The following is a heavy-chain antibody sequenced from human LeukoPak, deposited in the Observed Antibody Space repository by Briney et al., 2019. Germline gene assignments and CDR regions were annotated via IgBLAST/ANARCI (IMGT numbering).Heavy chain of an antibody. D-gene: IGHD2-21*01. V-gene: IGHV4-4*07. CDR2: IYTSGST. Sequence: SETLSLTCTVSGGSISSYYWSWIRQPAGKGLEWIGRIYTSGSTNYNPSLKSRVTMSVDTSKNQFSLKLSSVTAADTAVYYCARDTVPLEYCGGDYSNNWFDPWGQGTLVTVSS. CDR1: GGSISSYY. J-gene: IGHJ5*02. CDR3: ARDTVPLEYCGGDYSNNWFDP.